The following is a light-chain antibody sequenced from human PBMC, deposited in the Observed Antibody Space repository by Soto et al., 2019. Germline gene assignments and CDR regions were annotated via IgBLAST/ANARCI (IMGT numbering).Light chain of an antibody. Sequence: DIQMTQSPSTLSASVGDRVTITCRASQSLNNGLAWYQQKPGKAPNLLIYDASTLERGVPSRFSGTGSGTEFTLTISSLQPDDFATYYCQQYHRSSITFGQGTRPEI. CDR3: QQYHRSSIT. J-gene: IGKJ5*01. V-gene: IGKV1-5*01. CDR2: DAS. CDR1: QSLNNG.